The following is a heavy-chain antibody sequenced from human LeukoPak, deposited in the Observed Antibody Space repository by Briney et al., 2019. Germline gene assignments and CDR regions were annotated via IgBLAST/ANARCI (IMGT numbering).Heavy chain of an antibody. D-gene: IGHD3-10*01. J-gene: IGHJ6*02. CDR2: INPNSGGT. CDR1: GYTFTGYY. Sequence: ASVKVSCKASGYTFTGYYMHWVRQAPGQGLEWMGWINPNSGGTNYARKFQGRVTMTRDTSISTAYMELSRLRSDDTAVYYCATTLWFGELYGMDVWGQGTTVTVSS. CDR3: ATTLWFGELYGMDV. V-gene: IGHV1-2*02.